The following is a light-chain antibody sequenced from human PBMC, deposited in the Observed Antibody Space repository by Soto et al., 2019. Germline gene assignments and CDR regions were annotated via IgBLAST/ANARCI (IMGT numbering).Light chain of an antibody. V-gene: IGLV4-69*01. CDR1: SGHSNYA. CDR3: QTWGTGIGV. Sequence: QAVLTQSPSASASLGASVKLTCTLSSGHSNYAIAWHQQQPEKGPRYLMKLNSDGSHSKGDGIPYRFSGSSSGAERYLTISSLQSEDEADYYCQTWGTGIGVFGGGTKLTVL. J-gene: IGLJ2*01. CDR2: LNSDGSH.